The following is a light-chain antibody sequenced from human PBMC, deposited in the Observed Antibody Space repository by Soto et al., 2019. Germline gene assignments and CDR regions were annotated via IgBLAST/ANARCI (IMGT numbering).Light chain of an antibody. V-gene: IGLV2-23*01. CDR1: SSDIGSYNL. CDR2: EGS. Sequence: QSALTQPASVSGSPGQSITISCTVTSSDIGSYNLVSWYQQHPGKVPKIIIYEGSERPSRVSNRFSGSKSGNTASLTISGLQAEDESDYCCCSYVADSLVFGGGTKLTVL. CDR3: CSYVADSLV. J-gene: IGLJ2*01.